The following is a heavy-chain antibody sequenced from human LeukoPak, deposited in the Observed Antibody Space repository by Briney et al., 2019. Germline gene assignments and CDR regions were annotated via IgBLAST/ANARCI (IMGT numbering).Heavy chain of an antibody. Sequence: GGSLRLSCVVSGFTFNRCWMNWVRQAPGKGLEWVAHINPDGRDTYYVDSVKGRFTISRDNAQNSMYLQMNSLRAEDTAVYYCAKGALRIPTGHFDYWGQGTLVTVSS. V-gene: IGHV3-7*03. CDR1: GFTFNRCW. CDR2: INPDGRDT. CDR3: AKGALRIPTGHFDY. D-gene: IGHD1-1*01. J-gene: IGHJ4*02.